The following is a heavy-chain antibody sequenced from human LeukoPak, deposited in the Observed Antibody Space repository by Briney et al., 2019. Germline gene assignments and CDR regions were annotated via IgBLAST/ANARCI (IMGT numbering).Heavy chain of an antibody. CDR3: AKGGIAAAGLFDF. CDR2: ISNDGSDK. V-gene: IGHV3-30*18. D-gene: IGHD6-13*01. CDR1: GFTFNNYG. J-gene: IGHJ4*02. Sequence: PGGSLRLSCAASGFTFNNYGMHWVRQAPGKGLEWVAVISNDGSDKYYADSVKGRFTISRDNSKNTLYLQMNSLRAEDTAVYYCAKGGIAAAGLFDFWGQGTLVTVSS.